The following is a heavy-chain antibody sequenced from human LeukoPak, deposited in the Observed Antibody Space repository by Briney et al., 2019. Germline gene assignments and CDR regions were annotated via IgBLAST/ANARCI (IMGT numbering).Heavy chain of an antibody. V-gene: IGHV4-39*07. J-gene: IGHJ6*04. CDR3: ARVVSHFYCSMDV. Sequence: PSETLSLTCTVSGGSISSSRHYWGWIRQPPGKGLEWIGSIYYSGGTSYNPSLKSRVTISLDTSKNHFSLGLSSVTAADTAVYYCARVVSHFYCSMDVWGRGTTVTVSP. CDR2: IYYSGGT. CDR1: GGSISSSRHY.